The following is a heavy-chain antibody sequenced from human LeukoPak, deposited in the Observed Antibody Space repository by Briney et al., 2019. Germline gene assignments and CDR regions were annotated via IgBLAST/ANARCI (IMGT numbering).Heavy chain of an antibody. V-gene: IGHV7-4-1*02. Sequence: ASVKVSCKASGYTFTKYAMNWVRQAPGQGLEWVGWINTNTGNPTYAQGFTGRFVFSLDTSVSTAYLQISSLKAEDTAVYYCARTSLLSVVTFGVFDYWGQGTLVTVSS. CDR3: ARTSLLSVVTFGVFDY. J-gene: IGHJ4*02. CDR2: INTNTGNP. D-gene: IGHD2-21*02. CDR1: GYTFTKYA.